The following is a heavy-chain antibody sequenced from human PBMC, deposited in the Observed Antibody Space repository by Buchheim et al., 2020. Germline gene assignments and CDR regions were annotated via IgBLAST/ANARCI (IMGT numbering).Heavy chain of an antibody. CDR1: GGSISSYY. Sequence: QVQLQESGPGLVKPSETLSLTCTVSGGSISSYYWSWIRQPPGKGLEWIGYIYYSGSTNYNPSLKSRVTISVDTSKNQFSLKLSSVTAADTAVYYCARGPVSKYSSGGWFDPWGQGTL. V-gene: IGHV4-59*01. D-gene: IGHD6-19*01. CDR2: IYYSGST. CDR3: ARGPVSKYSSGGWFDP. J-gene: IGHJ5*02.